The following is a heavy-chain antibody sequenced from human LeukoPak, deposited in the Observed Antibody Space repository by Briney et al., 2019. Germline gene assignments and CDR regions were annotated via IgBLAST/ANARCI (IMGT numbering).Heavy chain of an antibody. CDR1: GFTFSSYS. J-gene: IGHJ6*02. CDR3: ARAVAGAPYYYFGMDV. V-gene: IGHV3-48*04. CDR2: ISSSSSTI. Sequence: PGGSLRLSCAASGFTFSSYSMNWVRPAPGKGLEWVSYISSSSSTIYYADSVKGRFTISRDNAKNSLYLQMNSLRAEDTAVYYCARAVAGAPYYYFGMDVWGQGTTVTVSS. D-gene: IGHD6-19*01.